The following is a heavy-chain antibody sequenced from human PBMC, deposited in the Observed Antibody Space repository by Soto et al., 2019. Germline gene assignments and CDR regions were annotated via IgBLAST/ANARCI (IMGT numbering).Heavy chain of an antibody. Sequence: EVQLLESGGDLVQPEGSLRLSCAVSRFTFSSYGMNWVRQAPGKGLEWVSSISDDGDSTYYADSVKGRFTISRDNSKNTLYLQMNSLRAEDTAVYYCAKRSGYQEAAYLDYWGQGTLVTVSS. V-gene: IGHV3-23*01. J-gene: IGHJ4*02. CDR1: RFTFSSYG. CDR3: AKRSGYQEAAYLDY. D-gene: IGHD5-12*01. CDR2: ISDDGDST.